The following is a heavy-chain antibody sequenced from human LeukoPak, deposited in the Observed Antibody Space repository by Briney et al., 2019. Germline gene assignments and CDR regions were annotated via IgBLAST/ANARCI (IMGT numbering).Heavy chain of an antibody. J-gene: IGHJ5*02. CDR3: ARLSGSYYEWFDP. D-gene: IGHD1-26*01. CDR2: ISSSSSTI. Sequence: PGGSLRPSCAASGFTFSSYSMNWVRQAPGKGLEWVSYISSSSSTIYYADSVKGRFTISRDNAKNSLYLQMNSLRAEDTAVYYCARLSGSYYEWFDPWGQGTLVTVSS. CDR1: GFTFSSYS. V-gene: IGHV3-48*04.